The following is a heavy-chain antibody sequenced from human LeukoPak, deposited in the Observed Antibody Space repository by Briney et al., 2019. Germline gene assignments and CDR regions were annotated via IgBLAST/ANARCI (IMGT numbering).Heavy chain of an antibody. CDR3: AKDAAGPEY. CDR1: GFSFSSYA. J-gene: IGHJ4*02. V-gene: IGHV3-23*01. CDR2: ISAGGGST. Sequence: GGSLRLSCAASGFSFSSYALSWVRQAPGKGLFWVSGISAGGGSTYYADSVKGRFTISRDNSRNTLYLQMNSLRAEDTAVYYCAKDAAGPEYWGQGTLVTVSS. D-gene: IGHD6-13*01.